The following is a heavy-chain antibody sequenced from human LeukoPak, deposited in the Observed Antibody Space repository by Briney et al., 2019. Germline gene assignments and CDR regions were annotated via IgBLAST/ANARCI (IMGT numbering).Heavy chain of an antibody. CDR2: IYYSGST. CDR3: AREGGGYSGYADY. CDR1: GGSISSGGYY. Sequence: SETLSLTCTVSGGSISSGGYYWSWIRQHPGKGLEWIGYIYYSGSTYYNPSLKSRVTISVDTSKNQFSLKLSSVTAADTAVYYCAREGGGYSGYADYWGQGTLVTVSS. D-gene: IGHD5-12*01. J-gene: IGHJ4*02. V-gene: IGHV4-31*03.